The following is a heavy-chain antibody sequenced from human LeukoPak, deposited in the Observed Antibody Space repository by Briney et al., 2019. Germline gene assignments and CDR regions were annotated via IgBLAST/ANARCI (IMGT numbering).Heavy chain of an antibody. Sequence: GESLKISCKGSGYSFTSYWTAWVRQMPGKGLEWMGTIYPGDSHTSYSPSFQGQVTISADKSINTAYLEWRSLKASDTAMYYCAKPVLDTYGLRWGQGTLVTVSS. J-gene: IGHJ4*02. V-gene: IGHV5-51*01. CDR1: GYSFTSYW. CDR3: AKPVLDTYGLR. D-gene: IGHD5-18*01. CDR2: IYPGDSHT.